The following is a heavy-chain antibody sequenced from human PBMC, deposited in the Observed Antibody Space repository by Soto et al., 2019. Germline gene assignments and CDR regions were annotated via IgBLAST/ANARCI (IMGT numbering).Heavy chain of an antibody. CDR2: ISGSGGST. Sequence: EVQLLESGGGLVQPGGSLRLSCAASGFTFSSYAMSWVRQAPGKGLEWVSAISGSGGSTYYADSVKGRFTISRDNSKNTLYLQMNSLRAEDTAVYYCTIGTASKPGYYYYYGMVVWGQGTTVTVSS. V-gene: IGHV3-23*01. J-gene: IGHJ6*02. CDR1: GFTFSSYA. CDR3: TIGTASKPGYYYYYGMVV. D-gene: IGHD2-21*02.